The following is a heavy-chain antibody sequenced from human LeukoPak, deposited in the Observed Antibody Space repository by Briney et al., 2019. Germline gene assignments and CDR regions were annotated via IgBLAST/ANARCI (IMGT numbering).Heavy chain of an antibody. CDR1: GFTLSDHY. Sequence: QAGGSLRLSCAASGFTLSDHYMGWVRQAPGKGLEWVGRTRNRATSYTTAYAASVKGRFIISRDESKSWVYLQMHSLKTEDTAVYYCTKLDRWNSYYMVVSRRGTTVTVSS. CDR2: TRNRATSYTT. J-gene: IGHJ6*03. CDR3: TKLDRWNSYYMVV. D-gene: IGHD1-7*01. V-gene: IGHV3-72*01.